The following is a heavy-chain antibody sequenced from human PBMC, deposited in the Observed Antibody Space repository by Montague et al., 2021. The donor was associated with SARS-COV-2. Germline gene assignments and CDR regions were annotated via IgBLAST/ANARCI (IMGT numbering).Heavy chain of an antibody. Sequence: CAISGDSVSSNSAGWNWIRQSPSRGLEWLGRTYYRSKWHNDFAVSVKSRITINPDTSKNQFSLQLNSVTPEDTAVYYCAREDCSSTSYYPTYFQHWGQGTLVTVSS. D-gene: IGHD2-2*01. J-gene: IGHJ1*01. V-gene: IGHV6-1*01. CDR2: TYYRSKWHN. CDR1: GDSVSSNSAG. CDR3: AREDCSSTSYYPTYFQH.